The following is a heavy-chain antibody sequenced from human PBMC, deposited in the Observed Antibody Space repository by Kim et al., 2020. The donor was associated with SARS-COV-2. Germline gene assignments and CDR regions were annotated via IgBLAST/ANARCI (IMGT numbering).Heavy chain of an antibody. CDR2: IYTSGST. CDR1: GGSISSYY. CDR3: AGFREQWLVRRGMDV. J-gene: IGHJ6*02. V-gene: IGHV4-4*07. Sequence: SETLSLTCTVSGGSISSYYWSWIRQPAGKGLEWIGRIYTSGSTNYNPSLKSRVTMSVDTSKNQFSLKLSSVTAADTAVYYCAGFREQWLVRRGMDVWGQGTTVTVSS. D-gene: IGHD6-19*01.